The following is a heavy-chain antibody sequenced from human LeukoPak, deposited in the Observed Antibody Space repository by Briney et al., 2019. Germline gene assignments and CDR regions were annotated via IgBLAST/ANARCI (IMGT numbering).Heavy chain of an antibody. D-gene: IGHD4-17*01. Sequence: GGSLRLSCAPSGFTFSRHGMHWVRQAPGKGLEWVAVISYDGSNKYYADSVKSRFTISRDNSKNTLYLQMNSLRAEDTAVYYCARSYGDYGLDAFDIWGQGTMVTVSS. V-gene: IGHV3-30*03. CDR1: GFTFSRHG. J-gene: IGHJ3*02. CDR2: ISYDGSNK. CDR3: ARSYGDYGLDAFDI.